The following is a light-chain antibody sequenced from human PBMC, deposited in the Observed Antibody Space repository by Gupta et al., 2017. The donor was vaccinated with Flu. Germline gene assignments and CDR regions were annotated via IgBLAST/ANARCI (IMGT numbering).Light chain of an antibody. Sequence: EIVLTQSPATLSLSPGKRATLSCRASQGISNYLAWYQQRPGQAPRLLIYDASNRAAGIPARFSGSGSGTDFTLTINSLEPEDFAVYYCQQRSSWPQVTFGGGTKVEIK. CDR1: QGISNY. V-gene: IGKV3-11*01. CDR3: QQRSSWPQVT. J-gene: IGKJ4*01. CDR2: DAS.